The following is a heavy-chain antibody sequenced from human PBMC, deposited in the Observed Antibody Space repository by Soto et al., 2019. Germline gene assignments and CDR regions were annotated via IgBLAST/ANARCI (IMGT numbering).Heavy chain of an antibody. Sequence: HVPLQESGPGLVTPSQTLSRTCTVSGGSISRGGYDWSWIRQHPGKALEWIGYIYYSGSTYYNPSLKSRVTIAVDMSKNQFSLKLSSVTAADTAVYYCARAGTYYYDSSGYSVDYWGQGTLVTVSS. V-gene: IGHV4-31*03. D-gene: IGHD3-22*01. J-gene: IGHJ4*02. CDR2: IYYSGST. CDR3: ARAGTYYYDSSGYSVDY. CDR1: GGSISRGGYD.